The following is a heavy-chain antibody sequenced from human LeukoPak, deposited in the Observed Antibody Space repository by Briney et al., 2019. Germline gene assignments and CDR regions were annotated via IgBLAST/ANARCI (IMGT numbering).Heavy chain of an antibody. Sequence: PGESLRLSCAASGFAFRTYAMSWVRQAPGKGLEGVSAISGSGDKTFYAESVRGRFTISRDNSKNTLYLQMNSLRAEDTAVYYCAKSLPWGGGDYVPFDYWGQGTLVTVSS. CDR1: GFAFRTYA. D-gene: IGHD4-17*01. CDR3: AKSLPWGGGDYVPFDY. J-gene: IGHJ4*02. CDR2: ISGSGDKT. V-gene: IGHV3-23*01.